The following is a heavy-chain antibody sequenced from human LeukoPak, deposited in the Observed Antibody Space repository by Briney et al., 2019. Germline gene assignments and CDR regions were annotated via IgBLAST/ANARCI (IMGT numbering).Heavy chain of an antibody. J-gene: IGHJ4*02. CDR1: GASIFGSY. CDR2: IYTSGST. D-gene: IGHD3-22*01. V-gene: IGHV4-4*07. CDR3: AKQLPYYYYDSSGLDY. Sequence: SETLSLTCTVSGASIFGSYWSWIRQPPGKGLEWIGRIYTSGSTNYNPSLKSRVTMSVDTSKNQFSLKLSSVTAADTAVYYCAKQLPYYYYDSSGLDYWGQGTLVTVSS.